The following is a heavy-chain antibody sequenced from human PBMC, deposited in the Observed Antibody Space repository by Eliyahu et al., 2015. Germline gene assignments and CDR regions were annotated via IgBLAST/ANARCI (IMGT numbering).Heavy chain of an antibody. V-gene: IGHV3-7*01. CDR1: XFSFSSYW. CDR3: VRGLGIRWSFDL. D-gene: IGHD7-27*01. J-gene: IGHJ2*01. Sequence: EVQLLESGGGLVQPGGSLXLSCAASXFSFSSYWMXWXRQAPGKGLEWVAQIKXDGGEIYYXDSVKGRFTISRDNADNSLNLQMNSLRAEDTAVYYCVRGLGIRWSFDLWGRGTPVTVSS. CDR2: IKXDGGEI.